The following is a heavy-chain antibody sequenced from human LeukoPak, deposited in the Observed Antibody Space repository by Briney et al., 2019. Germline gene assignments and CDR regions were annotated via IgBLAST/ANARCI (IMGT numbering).Heavy chain of an antibody. CDR2: INPNNGDT. CDR1: GFTFTGYY. CDR3: ARGGNSGQSTNSNPPFEY. D-gene: IGHD6-19*01. Sequence: ASVKVSCKASGFTFTGYYMHWVRQAPGQGLEWMGWINPNNGDTGYAQKFQGRVTMTRDTSISTAYMELSSLRSDDTAVYYCARGGNSGQSTNSNPPFEYWGQGTLVTVSS. J-gene: IGHJ4*02. V-gene: IGHV1-2*02.